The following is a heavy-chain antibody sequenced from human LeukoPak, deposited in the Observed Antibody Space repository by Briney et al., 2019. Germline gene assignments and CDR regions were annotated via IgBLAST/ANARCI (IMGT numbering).Heavy chain of an antibody. CDR2: IYTSGST. Sequence: PSETLSLTCTVSGGSISSGSYYWSWIRQPAGKGLEWIGRIYTSGSTNYNPSLKSRVTISVDTSKNQFSLKLSSVTAADTAVYYCARVGSPGLVVRGVNNWFDPWGQGTLVTVSS. J-gene: IGHJ5*02. V-gene: IGHV4-61*02. CDR1: GGSISSGSYY. D-gene: IGHD3-10*01. CDR3: ARVGSPGLVVRGVNNWFDP.